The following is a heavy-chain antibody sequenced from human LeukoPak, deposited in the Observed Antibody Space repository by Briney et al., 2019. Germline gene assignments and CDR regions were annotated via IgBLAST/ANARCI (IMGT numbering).Heavy chain of an antibody. CDR3: ASGRYCSGGSCYSESWFDP. Sequence: PSETLSLTCAVYGGSFSGYYWSWIRQPPGKGLEWIGEINHSGSTNYNPSLKSRVTTSVDTSKNQFSLKLSSVTAADTAVYYCASGRYCSGGSCYSESWFDPWGQGTLVTVSS. CDR2: INHSGST. J-gene: IGHJ5*02. CDR1: GGSFSGYY. V-gene: IGHV4-34*01. D-gene: IGHD2-15*01.